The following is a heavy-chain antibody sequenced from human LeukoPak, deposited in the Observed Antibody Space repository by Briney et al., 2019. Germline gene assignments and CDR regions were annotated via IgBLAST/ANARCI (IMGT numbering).Heavy chain of an antibody. D-gene: IGHD3-16*01. Sequence: PRGSLRLSCEASGFTFSDYYMSWIRQAPGKGLEWVSYISTSSSYTNYADSVKGRFTISRDNAKNSLYLQMNSLRAEDTAVYYCVGGAVDRSDYWGQGTLVTVSS. CDR2: ISTSSSYT. V-gene: IGHV3-11*03. J-gene: IGHJ4*02. CDR1: GFTFSDYY. CDR3: VGGAVDRSDY.